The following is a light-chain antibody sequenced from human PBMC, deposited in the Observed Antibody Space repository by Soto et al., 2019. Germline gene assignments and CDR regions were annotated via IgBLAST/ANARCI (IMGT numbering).Light chain of an antibody. CDR3: SSYTSNSTLYV. CDR2: EVS. CDR1: SSDVGGYNY. Sequence: QSVLTQPASVSGSPGQSITLSCTGTSSDVGGYNYVSWYQQHPGKAPKLMIYEVSNRPSGVSNRFSGSKSGNTASLTISGLQAEDEADYYCSSYTSNSTLYVFGTGTKVTVL. J-gene: IGLJ1*01. V-gene: IGLV2-14*01.